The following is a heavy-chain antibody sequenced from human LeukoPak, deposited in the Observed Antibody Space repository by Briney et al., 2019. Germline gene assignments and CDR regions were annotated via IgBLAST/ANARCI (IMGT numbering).Heavy chain of an antibody. J-gene: IGHJ5*02. D-gene: IGHD5-18*01. CDR1: GFTFSDYY. V-gene: IGHV3-11*06. Sequence: GGSLRLSCAASGFTFSDYYMSWIRQAPGKGLEWVSYISSSSSYTNYADSVKGRFTVSRDNAKNSLYLQMNSLRAEDTAVYYCARSSGYGPNWFDPWGQGTLVTVSS. CDR3: ARSSGYGPNWFDP. CDR2: ISSSSSYT.